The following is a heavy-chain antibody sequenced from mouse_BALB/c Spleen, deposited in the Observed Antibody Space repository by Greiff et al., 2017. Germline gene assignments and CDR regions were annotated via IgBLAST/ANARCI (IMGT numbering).Heavy chain of an antibody. Sequence: EVKVVESGGGLVQPGGSLRLSCATSGFTFTDYYMSWVRQPPGKALEWLGFIRNKANGYTTEYSASVKGRFTISRDNSQSILYLQMNTLRAEDSATYYCARGSSRAMDYWGQGTSVTVAS. CDR1: GFTFTDYY. J-gene: IGHJ4*01. V-gene: IGHV7-3*02. CDR3: ARGSSRAMDY. CDR2: IRNKANGYTT.